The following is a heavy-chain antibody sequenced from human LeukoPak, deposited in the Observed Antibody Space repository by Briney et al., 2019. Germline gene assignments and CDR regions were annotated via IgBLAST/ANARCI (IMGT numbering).Heavy chain of an antibody. Sequence: GGSLRLSCAASGFTFSSYAMSWVRQAPGKGLEWVSAISGSGGSPYYADSVKGRFTISRDNSKNTLYLRMNSLRAEDTAVYYCASARWLVLEGYYFDYWGQGTLVTVSS. CDR3: ASARWLVLEGYYFDY. CDR1: GFTFSSYA. CDR2: ISGSGGSP. J-gene: IGHJ4*02. D-gene: IGHD6-19*01. V-gene: IGHV3-23*01.